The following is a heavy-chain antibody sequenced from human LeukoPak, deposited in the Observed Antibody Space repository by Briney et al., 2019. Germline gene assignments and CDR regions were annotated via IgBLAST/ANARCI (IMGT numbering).Heavy chain of an antibody. D-gene: IGHD3-10*01. J-gene: IGHJ6*02. Sequence: GGSLRLSCAASGFTFSSYSMNWVRQAPGKGLEWVSSISSSSSYIYYADSVKGRFTISRDNAKNSLYLQMNSLRAEDTAVYYCARVSYYGSGHEAGDYYYYGMDVWGQGTTVTVSS. CDR3: ARVSYYGSGHEAGDYYYYGMDV. V-gene: IGHV3-21*01. CDR1: GFTFSSYS. CDR2: ISSSSSYI.